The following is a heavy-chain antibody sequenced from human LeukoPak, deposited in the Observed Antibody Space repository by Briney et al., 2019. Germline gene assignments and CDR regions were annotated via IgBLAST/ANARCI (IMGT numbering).Heavy chain of an antibody. Sequence: GGSLRLSCAASGFTFSNYAVSWVRQAPGKGLEWVSAISVSGGSTYYADSVKGRFTISRDTSKNTLYLQMNSLRAEDTALYYCAKAQDIVVAPAALWGQGSLVTVSS. CDR2: ISVSGGST. CDR1: GFTFSNYA. CDR3: AKAQDIVVAPAAL. D-gene: IGHD2-2*01. V-gene: IGHV3-23*01. J-gene: IGHJ1*01.